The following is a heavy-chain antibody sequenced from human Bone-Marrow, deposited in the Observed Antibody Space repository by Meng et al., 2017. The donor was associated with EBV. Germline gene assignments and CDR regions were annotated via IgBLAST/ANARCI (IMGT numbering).Heavy chain of an antibody. Sequence: LQRQEPGPDKWKPSETPSLPGTGSGGSISSFYYWGWIRQPPGRGLEWIGSVHYSGSTYYSPSLKSRITVSVDTSKNQFSLRLTSVTAADTAVYYCARPFPSIVSPRLDPFGDWGQGTLVTVSS. D-gene: IGHD5/OR15-5a*01. CDR1: GGSISSFYY. CDR2: VHYSGST. CDR3: ARPFPSIVSPRLDPFGD. V-gene: IGHV4-39*01. J-gene: IGHJ4*02.